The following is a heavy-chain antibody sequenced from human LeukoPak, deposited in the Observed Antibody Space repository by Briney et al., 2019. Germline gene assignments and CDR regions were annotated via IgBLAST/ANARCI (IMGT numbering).Heavy chain of an antibody. CDR3: ARRGSGFSQNYFDY. J-gene: IGHJ4*02. CDR1: GFIFSNYA. D-gene: IGHD3-22*01. CDR2: ISSNGGST. Sequence: GGSLRLSCAASGFIFSNYAMHWVRQAPGKGLEYVSAISSNGGSTYYANSVKDRFTISRDNSKNTLYLQMGSLRAEDIAVYYCARRGSGFSQNYFDYWGQGTLVTVSS. V-gene: IGHV3-64*01.